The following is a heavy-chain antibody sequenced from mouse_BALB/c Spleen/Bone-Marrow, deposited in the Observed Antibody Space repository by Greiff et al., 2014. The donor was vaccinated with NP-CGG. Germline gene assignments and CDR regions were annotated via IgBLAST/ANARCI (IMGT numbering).Heavy chain of an antibody. Sequence: VQLKESGAELVKPGASVKLSCTASGFNIKDTYMHWVKQRPEQGLEWTGRIDPANGNTKYDPKFQGKATITADTSSNTAYLQLSSLTSEDTAVYYCASYYYGSAWFAYWGQGTLVTVSA. CDR1: GFNIKDTY. CDR2: IDPANGNT. CDR3: ASYYYGSAWFAY. J-gene: IGHJ3*01. D-gene: IGHD1-1*01. V-gene: IGHV14-3*02.